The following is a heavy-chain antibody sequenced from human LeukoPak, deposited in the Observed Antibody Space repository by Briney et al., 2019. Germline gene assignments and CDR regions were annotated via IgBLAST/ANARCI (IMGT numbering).Heavy chain of an antibody. V-gene: IGHV4-30-4*01. CDR2: IYYSGST. Sequence: PSETLSLTCTVSGGSISSGDYYWSRIRQPPGKGLEWIGYIYYSGSTYYNPSLKSRVIISVDTSKNQFSLKLSSVTAADTAVYYCARDRYDSSGYPPLYGMDVWGQGTTVTVSS. D-gene: IGHD3-22*01. J-gene: IGHJ6*02. CDR1: GGSISSGDYY. CDR3: ARDRYDSSGYPPLYGMDV.